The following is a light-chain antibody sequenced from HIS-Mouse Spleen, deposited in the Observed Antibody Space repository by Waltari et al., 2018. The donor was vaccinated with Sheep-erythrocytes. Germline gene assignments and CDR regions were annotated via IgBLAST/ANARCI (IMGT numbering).Light chain of an antibody. V-gene: IGLV2-23*01. CDR1: TSAVGRYNL. CDR2: EGS. CDR3: CSYAGSSTPWV. J-gene: IGLJ3*02. Sequence: QSALTQPASVSGSPGQSLTISCPGTTSAVGRYNLVSWYQQHPGKAPKLMIYEGSKRPSGVSNRFSGSKSGNTASLTISGLQAEDEADYYCCSYAGSSTPWVFGGGTKLTVL.